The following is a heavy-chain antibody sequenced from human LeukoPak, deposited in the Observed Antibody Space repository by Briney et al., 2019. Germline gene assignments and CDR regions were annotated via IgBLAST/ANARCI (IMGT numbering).Heavy chain of an antibody. D-gene: IGHD1-26*01. V-gene: IGHV3-23*01. CDR1: GFTFSSYA. CDR2: ISGSGGST. Sequence: GGSLRLSCAASGFTFSSYAMSWVRQAPGKGLEWVSAISGSGGSTYYADSVKGRFTISRDNSKNTLYLQMNSLRAEDTAVYYCARDPSYSENLDYWGQGTLVTVSS. J-gene: IGHJ4*02. CDR3: ARDPSYSENLDY.